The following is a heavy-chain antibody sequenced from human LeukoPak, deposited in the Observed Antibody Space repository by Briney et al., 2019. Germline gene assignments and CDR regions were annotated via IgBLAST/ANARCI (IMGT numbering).Heavy chain of an antibody. CDR2: IYYSGST. Sequence: MASETLSLTCTVSGGSISSYYWSWIRQPPGKGLEWIGYIYYSGSTNYNPSLKSRVTISVDTSKNQFSLKLSSVTAADTAVYYCARNRDSSYFDYWGQGTLVTVSS. D-gene: IGHD3-22*01. V-gene: IGHV4-59*01. CDR3: ARNRDSSYFDY. CDR1: GGSISSYY. J-gene: IGHJ4*02.